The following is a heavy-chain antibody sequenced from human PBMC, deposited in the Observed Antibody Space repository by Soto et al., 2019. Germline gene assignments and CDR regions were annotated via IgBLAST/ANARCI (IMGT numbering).Heavy chain of an antibody. Sequence: SQTLSLTCAISGGSVSSSTVTWNWIRQSPSRGLEWLGRTYYRSKWYNDYAESVKSRITINPDTSKNQFSLHLNSVTPEDTAVYYCARNYDLWSGYENFDYWGQGTLVTVSS. CDR1: GGSVSSSTVT. CDR3: ARNYDLWSGYENFDY. J-gene: IGHJ4*02. D-gene: IGHD3-3*01. CDR2: TYYRSKWYN. V-gene: IGHV6-1*01.